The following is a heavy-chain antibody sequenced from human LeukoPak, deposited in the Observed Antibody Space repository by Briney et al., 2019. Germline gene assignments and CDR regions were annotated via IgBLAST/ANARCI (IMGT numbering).Heavy chain of an antibody. Sequence: SETLSLTCTVSGGSISSYYWSWIRQPAGKGLEWIGRIYTSGSTNYNPSLKSRVTMSVDTSKNQFSLRLSSVTAADTAVYYCARRSGDYYDSSGYPSSYFDYWGQGTLVTVSS. CDR2: IYTSGST. J-gene: IGHJ4*02. D-gene: IGHD3-22*01. V-gene: IGHV4-4*07. CDR3: ARRSGDYYDSSGYPSSYFDY. CDR1: GGSISSYY.